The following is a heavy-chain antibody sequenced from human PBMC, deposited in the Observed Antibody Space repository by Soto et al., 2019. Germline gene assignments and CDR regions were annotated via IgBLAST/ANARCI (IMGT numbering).Heavy chain of an antibody. CDR3: LRQGFGALHGLVDV. V-gene: IGHV4-59*08. D-gene: IGHD3-10*01. CDR2: IRDSGDT. CDR1: GGSISSHN. Sequence: QVQLQESGPGLVKPSETLSLICSDSGGSISSHNWGWIRLPPGKGLEWIGYIRDSGDTSYNPSLNRRVTMSLDTSKKEFSLMRTSVTAADTAVYYCLRQGFGALHGLVDVWGQGTTVTVSS. J-gene: IGHJ6*02.